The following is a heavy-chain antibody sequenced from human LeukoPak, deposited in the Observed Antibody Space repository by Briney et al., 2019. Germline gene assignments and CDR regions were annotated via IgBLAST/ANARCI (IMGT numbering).Heavy chain of an antibody. D-gene: IGHD3-9*01. CDR3: ARDGYYDILTGYTGGFDY. V-gene: IGHV4-39*07. CDR2: IYYSGST. CDR1: GGSISSSSYY. Sequence: SETLSLTCTVSGGSISSSSYYWGWIRQPPGKGLEWIGSIYYSGSTNYNPSLKSRVTMSVDTSKNQFSLKLSSVTAADTAVYYCARDGYYDILTGYTGGFDYWGQGTLVTVSS. J-gene: IGHJ4*02.